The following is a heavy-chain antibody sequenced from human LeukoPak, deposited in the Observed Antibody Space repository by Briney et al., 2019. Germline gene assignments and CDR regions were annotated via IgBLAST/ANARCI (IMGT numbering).Heavy chain of an antibody. V-gene: IGHV3-21*01. CDR2: ISSSSSYI. CDR3: ARGGSGYLDY. Sequence: ETLSLTCTVSGGSISSYYWSWIRQPPGKGLEWVSSISSSSSYIYYADSVKGRFTISRDNAKNSLYLQMNSLRAEDTAVYYCARGGSGYLDYWGQGTLVTVSS. CDR1: GGSISSYY. D-gene: IGHD2-15*01. J-gene: IGHJ4*02.